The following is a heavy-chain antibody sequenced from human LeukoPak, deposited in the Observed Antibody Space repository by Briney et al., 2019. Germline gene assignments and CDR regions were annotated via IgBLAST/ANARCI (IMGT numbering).Heavy chain of an antibody. J-gene: IGHJ4*02. V-gene: IGHV1-2*02. Sequence: ASVKVSCKASGYTFTGYYMHWVRQAPGQGLEWMGWINPNSGGTNYAQKFRGRVTMTRDTSISTAYMELSRLRSDDTAVYYCARYSSGWYYFDYWGQGTLVTVSS. CDR3: ARYSSGWYYFDY. CDR1: GYTFTGYY. CDR2: INPNSGGT. D-gene: IGHD6-19*01.